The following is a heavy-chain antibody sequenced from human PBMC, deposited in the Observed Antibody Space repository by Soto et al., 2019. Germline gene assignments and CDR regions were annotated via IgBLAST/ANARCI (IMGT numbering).Heavy chain of an antibody. CDR1: GYTFTRYY. CDR2: INPSDDAT. D-gene: IGHD3-22*01. CDR3: ARDLTREGDYYDRSGYYLDY. Sequence: GASVKVSCKASGYTFTRYYMHWLRQAAGQGLEWMGIINPSDDATSYAEKFQGRLTMTKDTSTSTVYMEMSSLRSEDTAVYYCARDLTREGDYYDRSGYYLDYWGQGTLVTVSS. V-gene: IGHV1-46*01. J-gene: IGHJ4*02.